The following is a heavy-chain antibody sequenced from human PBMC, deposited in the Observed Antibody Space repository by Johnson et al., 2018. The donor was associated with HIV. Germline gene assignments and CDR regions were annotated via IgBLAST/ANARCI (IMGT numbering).Heavy chain of an antibody. CDR2: ISYAGSNT. D-gene: IGHD3-16*01. Sequence: VQLVESGGGVVQPGRSLRLSCAASGCTFSSYAMHWVRQAPGKGLEWVAVISYAGSNTYYADSVTGRFTISRYNSKNTLYLQMNSLRAEDTAVYYCAISLPRPGWGDAFDIWGQGTMVTVSS. CDR3: AISLPRPGWGDAFDI. CDR1: GCTFSSYA. V-gene: IGHV3-30*04. J-gene: IGHJ3*02.